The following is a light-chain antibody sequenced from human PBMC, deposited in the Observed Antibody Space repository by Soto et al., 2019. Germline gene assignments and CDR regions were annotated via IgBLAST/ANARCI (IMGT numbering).Light chain of an antibody. J-gene: IGLJ1*01. V-gene: IGLV2-14*03. CDR1: TSDVGRYDY. CDR2: DVS. CDR3: SSFTTSTTFV. Sequence: QSVLAQPASVSGAPGQSITISCTGNTSDVGRYDYVSWFQQHPGKAPKLIIYDVSHWPSGVSDRSSGSKSGNTASLTISGLQAEDEADYYCSSFTTSTTFVFGTGTKVTVL.